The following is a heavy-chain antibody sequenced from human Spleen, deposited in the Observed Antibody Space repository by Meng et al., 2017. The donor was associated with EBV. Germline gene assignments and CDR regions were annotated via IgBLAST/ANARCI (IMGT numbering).Heavy chain of an antibody. Sequence: EVQLVASGGGLVKPGGSLRLSCAASGFTFSDYSMNWVRQAPGKGLEWVSCISSSSSDIYYAGSVKGRFTISRDNAKNTLYLQMNSLRAEDTAVYYCAPFIGPLSDWGQGTLVTVSS. D-gene: IGHD2/OR15-2a*01. CDR2: ISSSSSDI. J-gene: IGHJ4*02. CDR1: GFTFSDYS. CDR3: APFIGPLSD. V-gene: IGHV3-21*06.